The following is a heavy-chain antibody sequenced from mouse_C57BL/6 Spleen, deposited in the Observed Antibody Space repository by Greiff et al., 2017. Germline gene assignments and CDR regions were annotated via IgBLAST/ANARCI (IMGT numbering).Heavy chain of an antibody. J-gene: IGHJ2*01. Sequence: SGAELVRPGASVTLSCKASGYTFTDYEMHWVKQTPVHGLEWIGAIDPETGGTAYNQKFKGKAILTADKSSSTAYMELRCLTSEDSAVYYGTKEYYYGLFFDYWGQGTTLTVSS. V-gene: IGHV1-15*01. D-gene: IGHD1-1*01. CDR3: TKEYYYGLFFDY. CDR1: GYTFTDYE. CDR2: IDPETGGT.